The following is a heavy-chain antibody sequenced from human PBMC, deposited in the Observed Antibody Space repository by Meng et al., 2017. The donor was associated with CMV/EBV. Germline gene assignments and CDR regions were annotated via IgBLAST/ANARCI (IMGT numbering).Heavy chain of an antibody. CDR3: AKVSRESCYYCGMDV. D-gene: IGHD2-2*01. V-gene: IGHV3-30*02. Sequence: GGSLRLSCAASGFTFSSHDMHWVRQAPGKGLEWVAFLGYDGSIKYYAESVKGRFTISRDNSKNTLSLQMNSLRAEDTAVYYCAKVSRESCYYCGMDVWGQGTTVTVSS. J-gene: IGHJ6*02. CDR2: LGYDGSIK. CDR1: GFTFSSHD.